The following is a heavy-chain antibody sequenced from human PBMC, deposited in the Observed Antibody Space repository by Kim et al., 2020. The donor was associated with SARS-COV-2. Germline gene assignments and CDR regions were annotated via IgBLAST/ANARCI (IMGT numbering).Heavy chain of an antibody. CDR3: ARGEFDWASPPSMDV. D-gene: IGHD3-9*01. J-gene: IGHJ6*02. CDR1: GGSISSGGYY. Sequence: SETLSLTCTVSGGSISSGGYYWSWIRQHPGKGLEWIGYIYYSGSTYYNPSLKSRVTISVDTSKNQFSLKLSSVTAADTAVYYCARGEFDWASPPSMDVWGQGTTVTVSS. CDR2: IYYSGST. V-gene: IGHV4-31*03.